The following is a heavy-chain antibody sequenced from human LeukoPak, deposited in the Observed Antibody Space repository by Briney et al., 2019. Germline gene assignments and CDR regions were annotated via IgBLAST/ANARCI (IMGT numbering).Heavy chain of an antibody. CDR2: IIPILGIA. CDR1: GGTFSSYA. CDR3: ARHWRQPLAVAMYNWFDP. J-gene: IGHJ5*02. V-gene: IGHV1-69*04. Sequence: ASVKVSCKASGGTFSSYAISWVRQAPGQGLEWMGRIIPILGIANYAQKFQGRVTMTRDTSTSTVYMELSSLRSEDTAVYYCARHWRQPLAVAMYNWFDPWGQGTLVTVSS. D-gene: IGHD6-19*01.